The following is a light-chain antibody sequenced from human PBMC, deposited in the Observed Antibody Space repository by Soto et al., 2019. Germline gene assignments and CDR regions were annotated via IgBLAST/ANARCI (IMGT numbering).Light chain of an antibody. V-gene: IGKV3-11*01. J-gene: IGKJ4*01. CDR3: QQHANWPLT. CDR1: QSVGNN. Sequence: EIVLTQSPATLSLSPGERATLSCRASQSVGNNLAWYQQKPGQAPGLLIYEASTRATGIPARFSGSGSGTDCTLTISSLEPEDFAVYYCQQHANWPLTLGGGTKVESK. CDR2: EAS.